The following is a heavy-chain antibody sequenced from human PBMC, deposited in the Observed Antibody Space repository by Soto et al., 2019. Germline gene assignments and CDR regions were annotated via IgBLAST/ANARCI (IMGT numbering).Heavy chain of an antibody. CDR3: AQVGLQVGTVCDS. CDR1: GFTFTSSA. CDR2: IVVGSGNT. V-gene: IGHV1-58*01. Sequence: SVTVSYKATGFTFTSSAVQWVRQALGQRLEWIGWIVVGSGNTNYAQKFQERVTITRDMSTSTAYMELSSLRSEDTAVYYCAQVGLQVGTVCDSWCQGTRITVSS. J-gene: IGHJ4*02. D-gene: IGHD3-16*01.